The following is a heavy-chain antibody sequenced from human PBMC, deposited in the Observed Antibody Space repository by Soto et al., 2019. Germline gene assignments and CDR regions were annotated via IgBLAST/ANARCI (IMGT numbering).Heavy chain of an antibody. CDR1: GGSISSYY. CDR2: IYYSGST. CDR3: AREVIAGSSWYYFDY. D-gene: IGHD6-13*01. V-gene: IGHV4-59*01. J-gene: IGHJ4*02. Sequence: SETLSLTCTVSGGSISSYYWSWIRQPPGKGLEWIGYIYYSGSTNYNPSLKSRVTISVDTSKNQFSPKLSSVTAADTAVYYCAREVIAGSSWYYFDYGGQGTLVTVSS.